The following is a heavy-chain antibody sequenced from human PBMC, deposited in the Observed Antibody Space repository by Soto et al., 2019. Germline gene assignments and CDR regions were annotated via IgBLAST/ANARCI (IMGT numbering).Heavy chain of an antibody. Sequence: SVKVSCKATGYTFSDYFIQWLRQAPVQGLEWVAWINPKTAATNYAKKFQDRVTLTSDTSFSTAYLELTRLRPDDTAVYYCARIKWGLDYYSGMDVWGQGTAVTVSS. CDR1: GYTFSDYF. CDR2: INPKTAAT. D-gene: IGHD1-26*01. J-gene: IGHJ6*02. CDR3: ARIKWGLDYYSGMDV. V-gene: IGHV1-2*02.